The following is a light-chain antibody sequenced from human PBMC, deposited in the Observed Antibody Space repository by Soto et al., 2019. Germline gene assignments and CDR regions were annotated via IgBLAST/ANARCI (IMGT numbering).Light chain of an antibody. V-gene: IGKV1-39*01. CDR1: QSFSNY. Sequence: DIQMTQSPSSVSASVGDRITITFRTSQSFSNYLTWYQHKPGKAPKLLIYSATVLQSGVPSRFSGSGSGTDFTLTISRLQPEDSATYYCQQTYTIPWTFGQGTKVDI. J-gene: IGKJ1*01. CDR2: SAT. CDR3: QQTYTIPWT.